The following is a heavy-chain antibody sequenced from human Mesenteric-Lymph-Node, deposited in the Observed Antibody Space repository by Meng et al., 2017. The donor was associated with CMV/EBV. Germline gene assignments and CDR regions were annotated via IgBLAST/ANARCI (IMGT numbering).Heavy chain of an antibody. V-gene: IGHV5-51*01. Sequence: GESLKISCMGSGYMFTNYWIGWVRQMPGKDLEWMGIIYPGDSDTRYSPSFQGQVTISADKSISTAYLQWSSLKASDTAMYYCARQEYSSSGNWFDPWGQGTLVTVSS. CDR1: GYMFTNYW. D-gene: IGHD6-6*01. CDR3: ARQEYSSSGNWFDP. CDR2: IYPGDSDT. J-gene: IGHJ5*02.